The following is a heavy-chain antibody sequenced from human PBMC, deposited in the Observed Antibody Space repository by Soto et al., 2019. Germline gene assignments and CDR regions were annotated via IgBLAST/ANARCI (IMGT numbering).Heavy chain of an antibody. V-gene: IGHV3-23*01. Sequence: GGSLRLSCAASGFSFSTFAMTWVRQAPGKGLEWVSTIISTGISTYYADSVKGRFTISRANSKNTLYLQMNSLRAEDSAVYYCAKGNYGDYGGFDPSGPGTMATVYS. CDR1: GFSFSTFA. CDR2: IISTGIST. D-gene: IGHD4-17*01. J-gene: IGHJ5*02. CDR3: AKGNYGDYGGFDP.